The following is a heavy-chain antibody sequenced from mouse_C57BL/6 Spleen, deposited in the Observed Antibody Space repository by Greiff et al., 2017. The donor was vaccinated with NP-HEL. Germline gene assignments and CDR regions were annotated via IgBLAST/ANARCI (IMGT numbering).Heavy chain of an antibody. CDR3: TAEGLRRFAY. CDR2: IDPEDGDT. V-gene: IGHV14-1*01. J-gene: IGHJ3*01. CDR1: GFNFKDFY. D-gene: IGHD2-4*01. Sequence: EVQLQQSGAELVRPGASVKLSCTASGFNFKDFYMHWVKQRPEQGLEWIGRIDPEDGDTDYAPKFQGKATMTADTSSNTAYLQLSSLTSVDTAVYYCTAEGLRRFAYWGQGTLVTVSA.